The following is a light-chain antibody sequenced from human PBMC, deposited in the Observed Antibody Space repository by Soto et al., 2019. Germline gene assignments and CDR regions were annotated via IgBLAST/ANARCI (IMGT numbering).Light chain of an antibody. Sequence: AIRMTQSPSSFSASTGDRVTITCRASQGISSYLAWYQQKPGKAPKLLIYAASTLQSGVPSRFSGSGSGTDFTLTISCLQSEDFATYYCQQYYSSPRTSGQGTKVDIK. CDR3: QQYYSSPRT. CDR2: AAS. V-gene: IGKV1-8*01. CDR1: QGISSY. J-gene: IGKJ1*01.